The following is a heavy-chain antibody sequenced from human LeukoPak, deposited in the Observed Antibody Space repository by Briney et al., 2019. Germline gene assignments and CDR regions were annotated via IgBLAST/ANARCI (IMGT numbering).Heavy chain of an antibody. CDR2: INQDGSEK. V-gene: IGHV3-7*01. J-gene: IGHJ4*02. CDR1: GFTFSNYW. Sequence: SGGSLRLSCAAFGFTFSNYWMSWVRQAPGKGLEWVANINQDGSEKYYVDSVKGRFTISRDNAKNSLYLQMNSLRAEDTAVYYCARASTSSSSDKSVGYWGQGTLVTVSS. CDR3: ARASTSSSSDKSVGY. D-gene: IGHD6-6*01.